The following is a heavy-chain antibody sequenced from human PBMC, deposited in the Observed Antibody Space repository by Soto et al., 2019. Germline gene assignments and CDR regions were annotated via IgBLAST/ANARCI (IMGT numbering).Heavy chain of an antibody. CDR3: AHPRLPGGGDAFDI. CDR2: INHSGST. V-gene: IGHV4-34*01. D-gene: IGHD3-10*01. CDR1: GGSFSGYY. J-gene: IGHJ3*02. Sequence: SETLSLTCAVYGGSFSGYYWSWIRQPPGKGLEWIGEINHSGSTNYNPSLKSRVTISVDTSKNQFSLKLSSVTAADTAVYYCAHPRLPGGGDAFDIWGQGTMVTVSS.